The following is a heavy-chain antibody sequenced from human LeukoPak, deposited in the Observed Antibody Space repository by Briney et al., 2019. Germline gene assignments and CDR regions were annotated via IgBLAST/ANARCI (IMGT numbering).Heavy chain of an antibody. CDR3: AKEGCSSTSCYGGVYFDY. J-gene: IGHJ4*02. D-gene: IGHD2-2*01. CDR1: GFTFSSYA. Sequence: GGSLRLSCAASGFTFSSYAMSWVRQAPGKGLEWVSAISGSGGSTYYADSEKGRFTISRDNSKNAQYLQMNSLRAEDTAVYYCAKEGCSSTSCYGGVYFDYWGQGTLVTVSS. V-gene: IGHV3-23*01. CDR2: ISGSGGST.